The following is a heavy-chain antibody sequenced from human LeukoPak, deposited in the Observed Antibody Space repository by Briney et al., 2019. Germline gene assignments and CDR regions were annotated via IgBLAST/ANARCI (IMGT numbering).Heavy chain of an antibody. J-gene: IGHJ3*02. CDR3: ARSVQYQLPPI. D-gene: IGHD2-2*01. CDR2: INAGNGNT. Sequence: ASVKVSCKASGYTFTSYAMHWARQAPGQRLEWMGWINAGNGNTKYSQKFQGRVTITRDTSASTAYMELSSLRSEDTAVYYCARSVQYQLPPIWGQGTMVTVSS. CDR1: GYTFTSYA. V-gene: IGHV1-3*01.